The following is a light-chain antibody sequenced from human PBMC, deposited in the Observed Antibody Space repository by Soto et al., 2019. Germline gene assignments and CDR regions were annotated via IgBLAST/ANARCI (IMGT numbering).Light chain of an antibody. CDR2: MVS. CDR3: MQGTHWPIT. V-gene: IGKV2-30*02. CDR1: QSLVHSDGIAY. J-gene: IGKJ5*01. Sequence: DVVMTQSPLSLPVTLGQPASISCRSNQSLVHSDGIAYFSWFQQRPGRSPRRLLYMVSNRDSGVPARFSGSGSGTDFALKISRVEAEDVGVYYCMQGTHWPITFGQGTRLEIK.